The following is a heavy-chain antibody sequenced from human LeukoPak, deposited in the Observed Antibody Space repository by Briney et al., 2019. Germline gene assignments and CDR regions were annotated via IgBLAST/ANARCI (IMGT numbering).Heavy chain of an antibody. CDR1: GFTLSNYW. V-gene: IGHV3-74*01. Sequence: GGSLRLSCAASGFTLSNYWMHWVRQAPGKGLVWVSRINSGGRTTGYAGSVKGRFTISRDNAKNTLYLQMNSLRAEDTAVYYCARGHVTGYCRDSWGQGTLVTVSS. J-gene: IGHJ4*02. CDR3: ARGHVTGYCRDS. D-gene: IGHD3-9*01. CDR2: INSGGRTT.